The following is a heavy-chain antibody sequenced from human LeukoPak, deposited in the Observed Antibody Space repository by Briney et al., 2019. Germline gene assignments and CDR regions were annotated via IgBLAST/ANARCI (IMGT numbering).Heavy chain of an antibody. Sequence: GGSLRLSCAASGFTFSNYSMNWVRRAPGKGLEWVSYISSSSGIINYADSVKGRFTISRDNAKNSLYLQMNSLRVEDTAVYYCAGRSGPDDYWGQGTLVTVSS. CDR1: GFTFSNYS. V-gene: IGHV3-48*01. D-gene: IGHD2-15*01. J-gene: IGHJ4*02. CDR3: AGRSGPDDY. CDR2: ISSSSGII.